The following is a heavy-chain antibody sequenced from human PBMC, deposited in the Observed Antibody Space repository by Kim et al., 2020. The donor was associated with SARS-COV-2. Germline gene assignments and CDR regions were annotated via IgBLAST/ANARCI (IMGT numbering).Heavy chain of an antibody. J-gene: IGHJ6*02. CDR1: GGSFSGYY. Sequence: SETLSLTCAVYGGSFSGYYWSWIRQPPGKGLEWIGEINHSGSTNYNPSLKSRVTISVDTSKNQFSLKLSSVTAADTAVYYCARGGPFGSGSYYNKVYYYGMDVWGQGTTVTVSS. CDR3: ARGGPFGSGSYYNKVYYYGMDV. D-gene: IGHD3-10*01. CDR2: INHSGST. V-gene: IGHV4-34*01.